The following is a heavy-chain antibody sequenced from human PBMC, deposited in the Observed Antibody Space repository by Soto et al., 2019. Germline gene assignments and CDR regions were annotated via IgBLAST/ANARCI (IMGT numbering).Heavy chain of an antibody. Sequence: GVLRLSCAASGFTFSYAWINWVRQAPGKGLEWVGRIKSKAAGGTTDFAAPVKGRFAISRDDSKNMVYMQMNSLKAEDTALYYCTTDSYSTMVEVRFDYWGHGTQVTVSS. CDR3: TTDSYSTMVEVRFDY. CDR2: IKSKAAGGTT. V-gene: IGHV3-15*07. D-gene: IGHD2-2*01. J-gene: IGHJ4*01. CDR1: GFTFSYAW.